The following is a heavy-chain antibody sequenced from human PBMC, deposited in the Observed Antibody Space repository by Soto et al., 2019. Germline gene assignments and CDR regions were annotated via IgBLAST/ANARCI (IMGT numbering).Heavy chain of an antibody. CDR1: GFTFSGSA. D-gene: IGHD3-10*01. J-gene: IGHJ6*03. V-gene: IGHV3-73*01. CDR2: IRSKANSYAT. CDR3: TRTDDIYYKPGYYYYYYYMDV. Sequence: EVQLVESGGGLVQPGGSLKLSCAASGFTFSGSAMHWVRQASGKGLEWVGRIRSKANSYATAYAASVKGRFTISRDDSKNTAYLQMNSLKTEDMAVYYCTRTDDIYYKPGYYYYYYYMDVWGKGTTVTVSS.